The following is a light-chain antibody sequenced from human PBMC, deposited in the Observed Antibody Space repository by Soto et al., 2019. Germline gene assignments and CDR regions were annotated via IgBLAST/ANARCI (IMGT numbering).Light chain of an antibody. V-gene: IGLV1-51*01. CDR3: GTWDSSLSAGYV. Sequence: QSALTQPPSVSAAPGQKVTISCSGSSSNIGNNYVSWYQQLPGTAPKLLIYDNNKRPSGIPDRFSGSKSGTSATLGITGLQTGDEADYYCGTWDSSLSAGYVFGTGTQLTVL. CDR2: DNN. CDR1: SSNIGNNY. J-gene: IGLJ1*01.